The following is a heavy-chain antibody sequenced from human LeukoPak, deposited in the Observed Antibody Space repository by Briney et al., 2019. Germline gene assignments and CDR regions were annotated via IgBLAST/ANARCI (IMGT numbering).Heavy chain of an antibody. CDR2: ISASGTT. CDR1: GGSMTNYY. Sequence: SSETLSLTCTVSGGSMTNYYWNWIRQPPGKGLEWIGYISASGTTNYNPSLMSRVTISVDTSKNQLSLKLSSVTAADTAVYYCARGLRYYYYYMDVWGKGTTVTVSS. V-gene: IGHV4-4*09. CDR3: ARGLRYYYYYMDV. J-gene: IGHJ6*03.